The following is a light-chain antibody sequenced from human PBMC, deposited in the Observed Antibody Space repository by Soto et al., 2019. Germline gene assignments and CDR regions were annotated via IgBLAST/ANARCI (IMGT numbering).Light chain of an antibody. V-gene: IGKV3-20*01. CDR2: DTS. Sequence: EIVLTQSPVTLSLSPGERATLSGRASQSVGSFLAWYQQKPGQAPRLLIYDTSIRATGIPARFSGSGSGTDFTLTISRLEPEDFVVYYCQQYGRSPTFGQGTKVDIK. CDR1: QSVGSF. J-gene: IGKJ1*01. CDR3: QQYGRSPT.